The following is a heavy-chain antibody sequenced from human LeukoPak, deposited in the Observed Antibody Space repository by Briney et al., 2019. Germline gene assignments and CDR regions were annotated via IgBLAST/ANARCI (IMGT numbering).Heavy chain of an antibody. CDR1: GFTFSTYA. V-gene: IGHV3-64*01. Sequence: GGSLRLSCVASGFTFSTYAMHWVRQAPGKGLEYVSAISSNGVSAYFANSVKGRFTISRDNSKNTLYLQMGGLRPEDMAVYYCASSPPTGTTWYFDLWGRGTLVTVSS. CDR3: ASSPPTGTTWYFDL. J-gene: IGHJ2*01. CDR2: ISSNGVSA. D-gene: IGHD1-7*01.